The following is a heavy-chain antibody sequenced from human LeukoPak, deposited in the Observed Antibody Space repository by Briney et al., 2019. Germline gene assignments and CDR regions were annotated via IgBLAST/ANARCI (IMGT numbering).Heavy chain of an antibody. Sequence: SETLSLTCTVSGYSISSYYWSWIRQPPGKGLEWIGYIYYSGSTNYNPSLKSRVTISVDTSKNQFSLKLSSVTAADTAVYYCARVGGYSSSSDYWGQGTLVTVSS. CDR1: GYSISSYY. D-gene: IGHD6-6*01. CDR3: ARVGGYSSSSDY. J-gene: IGHJ4*02. V-gene: IGHV4-59*01. CDR2: IYYSGST.